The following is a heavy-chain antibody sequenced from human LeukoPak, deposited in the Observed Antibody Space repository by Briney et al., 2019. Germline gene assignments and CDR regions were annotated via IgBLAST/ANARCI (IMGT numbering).Heavy chain of an antibody. V-gene: IGHV4-31*03. CDR1: GGSISSGGYY. J-gene: IGHJ4*02. CDR2: IYCRGST. Sequence: SETLSLTCTVSGGSISSGGYYWSWIRQHPGKGLEWIGYIYCRGSTYYNPSLKSRVTISVDTSKNQFSLKLSSVTAADTAVYYCARRKGDEDFDYWGQGTLVTVSS. CDR3: ARRKGDEDFDY. D-gene: IGHD1-14*01.